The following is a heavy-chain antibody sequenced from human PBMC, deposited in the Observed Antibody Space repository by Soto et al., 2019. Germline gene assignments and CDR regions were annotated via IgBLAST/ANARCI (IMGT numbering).Heavy chain of an antibody. D-gene: IGHD3-16*01. CDR1: GYTFTRYG. J-gene: IGHJ6*02. V-gene: IGHV1-18*01. CDR2: INTYNGNT. Sequence: QVQLVQSGAEVKNPGASVKVSCKASGYTFTRYGIGWARQAPGQGLEWMGWINTYNGNTNYAQNVQGRVTLTTDTSTSTAYMELVSLRSNDTAIYYCAMVDVYVTPSPQDVWGQGTTVIVSS. CDR3: AMVDVYVTPSPQDV.